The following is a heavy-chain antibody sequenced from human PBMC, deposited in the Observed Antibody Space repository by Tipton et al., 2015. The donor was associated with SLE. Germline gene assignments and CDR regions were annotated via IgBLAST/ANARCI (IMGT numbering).Heavy chain of an antibody. CDR3: ARGITPGY. J-gene: IGHJ4*02. D-gene: IGHD3-16*01. V-gene: IGHV3-48*04. Sequence: SLRLSCAASGFTFSSYSMNWVRQAPGKGLEWVSYISSSSSTIYYADSVKGRFTISRDNAKNSLYLQMNSLRAEDTAVYYCARGITPGYWGQGTLVTVSS. CDR2: ISSSSSTI. CDR1: GFTFSSYS.